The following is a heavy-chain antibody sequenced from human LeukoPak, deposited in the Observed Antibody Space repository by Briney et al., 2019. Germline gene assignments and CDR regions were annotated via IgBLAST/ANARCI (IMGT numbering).Heavy chain of an antibody. Sequence: PGGSLRLSCAASGFPLDDYGLRWVRQAPGKGLEWFSGIYWNGVKTGYVHSVKGRFTISRDNPKNSLYTQMNSLRAEDTAFYYCARDMLAFGEAIACAFDIWGRGTMVTVSS. CDR2: IYWNGVKT. CDR1: GFPLDDYG. D-gene: IGHD3-16*02. V-gene: IGHV3-20*04. J-gene: IGHJ3*02. CDR3: ARDMLAFGEAIACAFDI.